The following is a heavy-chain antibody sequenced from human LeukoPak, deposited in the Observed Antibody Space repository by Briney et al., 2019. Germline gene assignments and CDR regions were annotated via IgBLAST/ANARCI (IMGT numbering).Heavy chain of an antibody. CDR3: ARDSSSWPYYFDY. D-gene: IGHD6-13*01. CDR1: GFTFSSSE. J-gene: IGHJ4*02. V-gene: IGHV3-48*03. CDR2: ISSSGSTI. Sequence: HTGGSLRLSCAAAGFTFSSSEMNWVRQAPGKWLEWVSYISSSGSTIYYADSVKGRFTISRDNAKNSLYLQMNSLRAEDTAVYYCARDSSSWPYYFDYWGQGTLVTVSS.